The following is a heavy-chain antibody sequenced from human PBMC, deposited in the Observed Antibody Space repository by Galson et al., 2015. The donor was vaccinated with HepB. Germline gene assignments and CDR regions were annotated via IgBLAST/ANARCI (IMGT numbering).Heavy chain of an antibody. D-gene: IGHD2-2*01. CDR2: ISGSGVSR. CDR1: GFTFSSYG. CDR3: ASAAINTEYFQH. V-gene: IGHV3-23*01. Sequence: SLRLSCAASGFTFSSYGMSWVRQAPGKGLEWVSGISGSGVSRNYADSVKGRFTISRDNSKNTLYLQMNSLRAEDTAVYYCASAAINTEYFQHWGQGTLVTVSS. J-gene: IGHJ1*01.